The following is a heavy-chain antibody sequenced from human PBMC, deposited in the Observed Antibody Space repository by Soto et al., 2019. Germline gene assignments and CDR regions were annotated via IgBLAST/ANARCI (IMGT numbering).Heavy chain of an antibody. J-gene: IGHJ6*02. V-gene: IGHV1-69*01. CDR1: GGTFDTYA. Sequence: QVQLVQSGAEVKMPGSSVKVSCTASGGTFDTYALSWVRQAPGQGLEWLGGIIPIFTKPTYARKFQGRITSTAEESTTRAFLDLSNLTSDSPAVYYCSRTGDIVVVGDFYYGMDVWGQGTTVIVSS. D-gene: IGHD2-2*01. CDR3: SRTGDIVVVGDFYYGMDV. CDR2: IIPIFTKP.